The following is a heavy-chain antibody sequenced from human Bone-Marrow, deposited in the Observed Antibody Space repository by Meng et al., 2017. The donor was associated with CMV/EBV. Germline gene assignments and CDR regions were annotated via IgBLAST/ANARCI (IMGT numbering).Heavy chain of an antibody. V-gene: IGHV4-39*07. D-gene: IGHD3-3*01. CDR1: GCTISSSSYY. CDR2: IYYSGST. Sequence: SETLSLTCTVSGCTISSSSYYWGWIRQPPGKGLEWIGSIYYSGSTYYNPSLKSRVTISVDTSKNQFSLKLSSVTAADTAVYYCARDLLAAFGVVTLYYYYGMDVWGQGTTVTVSS. CDR3: ARDLLAAFGVVTLYYYYGMDV. J-gene: IGHJ6*02.